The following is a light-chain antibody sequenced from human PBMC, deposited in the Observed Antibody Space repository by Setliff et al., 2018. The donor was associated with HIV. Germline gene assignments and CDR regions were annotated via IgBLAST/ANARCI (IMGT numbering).Light chain of an antibody. CDR3: SSYTSISTIYV. J-gene: IGLJ1*01. V-gene: IGLV2-14*03. CDR1: SNDIGYDY. Sequence: QSALTQPASVSGSPGQSITISCTGTSNDIGYDYVSWYQQHPGKAPRLLIYDVHNRFSGVSDRFSGSRSGNMASLTISGLQDEDEADYYCSSYTSISTIYVFGTGTKVTVL. CDR2: DVH.